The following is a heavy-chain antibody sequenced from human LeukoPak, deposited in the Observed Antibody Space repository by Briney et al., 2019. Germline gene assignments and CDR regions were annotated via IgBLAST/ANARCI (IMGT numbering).Heavy chain of an antibody. V-gene: IGHV4-59*08. J-gene: IGHJ3*02. CDR3: ARLATTVTTGSSHAFDI. CDR2: IYYSGST. CDR1: GGSTSSYY. D-gene: IGHD4-17*01. Sequence: SETLSLTCTVSGGSTSSYYWSWIRQPPGKGLEWIGYIYYSGSTNYNPSLKSRVTISVDTSKNQFSLKLSSVTAAVTAVYYCARLATTVTTGSSHAFDIWGQGTMVTVSS.